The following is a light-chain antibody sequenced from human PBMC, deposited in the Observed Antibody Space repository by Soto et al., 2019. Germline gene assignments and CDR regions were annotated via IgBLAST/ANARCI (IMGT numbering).Light chain of an antibody. V-gene: IGKV1-9*01. CDR3: HQLNNYPLT. Sequence: DIQLTQSPSFLSASVGDRVSITCRASQSIGSYLAWYQQKTGKAPNLLIYAASTLQSGVPSRFSGSGSGTDFTLTISSLQTEDFATYYCHQLNNYPLTFGGGTKVEIK. CDR1: QSIGSY. CDR2: AAS. J-gene: IGKJ4*01.